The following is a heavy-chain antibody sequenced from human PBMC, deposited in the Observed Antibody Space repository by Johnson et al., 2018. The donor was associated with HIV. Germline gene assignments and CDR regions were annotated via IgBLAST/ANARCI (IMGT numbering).Heavy chain of an antibody. V-gene: IGHV3-20*04. Sequence: VQLVESGGDLVRPGGSLRLSCAPSGFTFDDYGISWVRQVPGKGLEWVSGINWNGGITYYADSVKGRFTISRDNAKNSLYLQMNSLRAEDTAVYYCARDLTVAGIGHYAFDIWGQGTMVTVSS. CDR1: GFTFDDYG. D-gene: IGHD6-19*01. J-gene: IGHJ3*02. CDR2: INWNGGIT. CDR3: ARDLTVAGIGHYAFDI.